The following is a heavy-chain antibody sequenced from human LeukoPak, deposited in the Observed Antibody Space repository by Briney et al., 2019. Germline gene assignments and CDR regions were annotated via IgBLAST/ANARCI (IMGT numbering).Heavy chain of an antibody. V-gene: IGHV4-59*01. D-gene: IGHD1-26*01. CDR3: ARVIGGSYYFDY. CDR2: IYYSGST. J-gene: IGHJ4*02. Sequence: PSETLSLTCTVSGGSISSYYWSWIRQPPGKGLEWIGYIYYSGSTNYNPSLKSRVTISVDTSKNQFSLKLSSVTAADTAVYYCARVIGGSYYFDYWGQGTLVTVSS. CDR1: GGSISSYY.